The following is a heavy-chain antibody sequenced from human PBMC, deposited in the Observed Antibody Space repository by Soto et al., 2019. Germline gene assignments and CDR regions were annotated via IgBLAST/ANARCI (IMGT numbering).Heavy chain of an antibody. CDR3: VKGSEVARQELDY. J-gene: IGHJ4*02. CDR2: ISSDGSDK. CDR1: GFSFSNCG. Sequence: PGGSLRLSCAASGFSFSNCGMHWVRQAPGKGLEWVAAISSDGSDKYYSESVKGRFTISRDNSKNTLFPQMNSLRVEDTAVYYCVKGSEVARQELDYWGQGTLVTVSS. V-gene: IGHV3-30*18. D-gene: IGHD2-15*01.